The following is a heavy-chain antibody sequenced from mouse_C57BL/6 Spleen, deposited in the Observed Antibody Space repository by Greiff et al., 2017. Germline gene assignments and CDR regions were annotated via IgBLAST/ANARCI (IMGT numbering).Heavy chain of an antibody. D-gene: IGHD1-1*01. V-gene: IGHV14-4*01. CDR1: GFNFKDYY. CDR3: TLVHYGRSHWYLEV. CDR2: IDPENGDT. Sequence: VQLQQSGAELVRPGASVKLSCTASGFNFKDYYMHWVKQRPEQGLEWIGWIDPENGDTEYASKFQGKDTITADTSSNTDYLQLSSLTSEDTAVYYRTLVHYGRSHWYLEVWGTGTTVTVSS. J-gene: IGHJ1*03.